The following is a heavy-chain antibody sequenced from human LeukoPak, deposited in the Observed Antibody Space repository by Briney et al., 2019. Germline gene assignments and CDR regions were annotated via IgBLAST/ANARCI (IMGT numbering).Heavy chain of an antibody. D-gene: IGHD4-17*01. V-gene: IGHV3-23*01. J-gene: IGHJ4*02. CDR1: GFTFSKYA. CDR2: ISPSDGNT. CDR3: AKDSSVPYGITD. Sequence: GRSLRLSCAASGFTFSKYAMSWVRQAPGKGLEWVSAISPSDGNTFYAGSVKGRFTISRDNSKNTLSLQMNSLRAEDTALYYCAKDSSVPYGITDWGQGTLVTVSS.